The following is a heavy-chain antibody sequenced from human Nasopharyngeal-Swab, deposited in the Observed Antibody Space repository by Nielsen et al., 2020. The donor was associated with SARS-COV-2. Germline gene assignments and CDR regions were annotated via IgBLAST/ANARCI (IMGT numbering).Heavy chain of an antibody. D-gene: IGHD3-9*01. CDR3: ARDRHGYDILTGYRRANNWFDP. CDR1: GFTFSDYY. CDR2: ISSSGSSI. Sequence: LSLTCAASGFTFSDYYMSWIRQAPGKGLEWVSYISSSGSSIYYADSVKGRFTISRDNAKNSLYLQMNSLRAEDTAVYYCARDRHGYDILTGYRRANNWFDPWGQGTLVTVSS. J-gene: IGHJ5*02. V-gene: IGHV3-11*04.